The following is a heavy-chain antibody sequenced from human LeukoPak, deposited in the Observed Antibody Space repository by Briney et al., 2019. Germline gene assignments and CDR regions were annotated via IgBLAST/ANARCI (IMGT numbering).Heavy chain of an antibody. CDR2: IYYSGST. Sequence: SETLSLTCTVSGGSISSSSYYWGWIRQPPGKGLEWIGSIYYSGSTYYNPSLKSRVTISVDTSKNQFSLKLSSVTAADTAVYYCAGSTIAVAGSLHWFDPWGQGTLVTVSS. D-gene: IGHD6-19*01. J-gene: IGHJ5*02. CDR1: GGSISSSSYY. V-gene: IGHV4-39*07. CDR3: AGSTIAVAGSLHWFDP.